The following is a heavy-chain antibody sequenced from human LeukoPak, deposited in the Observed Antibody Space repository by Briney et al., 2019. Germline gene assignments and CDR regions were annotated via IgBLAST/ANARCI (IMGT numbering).Heavy chain of an antibody. D-gene: IGHD2-21*01. CDR3: AKDFRIGYSAHFDY. V-gene: IGHV3-23*01. CDR2: ISGGGVTT. Sequence: QTGGSLRLSCVGSGFTSIAYALTWARQAPGKGLEWVSGISGGGVTTYYADSVKGRFTISRDNSKNTLYLQMDSLRGEDTAVYYCAKDFRIGYSAHFDYWGQGALVTVSS. J-gene: IGHJ4*02. CDR1: GFTSIAYA.